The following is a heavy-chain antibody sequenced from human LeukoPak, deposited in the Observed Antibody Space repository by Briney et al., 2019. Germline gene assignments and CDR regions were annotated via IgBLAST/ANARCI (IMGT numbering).Heavy chain of an antibody. CDR2: RYYSGNS. CDR1: GGSISSHY. J-gene: IGHJ4*02. D-gene: IGHD1-26*01. V-gene: IGHV4-59*11. CDR3: ASIKSGGATFDY. Sequence: SGTLSLTCTVSGGSISSHYWSWIRQPPGKGLEWIGYRYYSGNSNYNPSLKSRVTMSVDTSKNQFSLKLTSVTAADTAVYYCASIKSGGATFDYWGQGTLVTVSS.